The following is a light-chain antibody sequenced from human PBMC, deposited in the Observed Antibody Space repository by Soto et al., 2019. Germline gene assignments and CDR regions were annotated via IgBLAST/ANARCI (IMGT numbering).Light chain of an antibody. V-gene: IGLV2-14*01. CDR2: DVS. Sequence: QSALTQPASVSGSPGQSITISRTGTSSHVGGYNYVSWYQQLPGKAPKLMIYDVSDRPSGVSNSFSGSKSGNTASLTISGLQAEDEADYYCSSYTSSSLYVFGTGTKVTVL. CDR3: SSYTSSSLYV. J-gene: IGLJ1*01. CDR1: SSHVGGYNY.